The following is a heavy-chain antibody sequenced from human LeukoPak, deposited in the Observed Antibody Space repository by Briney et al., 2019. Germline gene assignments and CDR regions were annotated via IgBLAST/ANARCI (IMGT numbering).Heavy chain of an antibody. V-gene: IGHV3-48*01. Sequence: GGSLRLSCVASGFTFSDYSLNWVRQAPGKGLEWISYIGSAIYYADSVKGRFTISRDNAKNSLFLQMNSLRAEDTAIYYCAKVALNHYVWGSDRSPLGYWGQGTLVTVSS. CDR1: GFTFSDYS. CDR2: IGSAI. CDR3: AKVALNHYVWGSDRSPLGY. D-gene: IGHD3-16*02. J-gene: IGHJ4*02.